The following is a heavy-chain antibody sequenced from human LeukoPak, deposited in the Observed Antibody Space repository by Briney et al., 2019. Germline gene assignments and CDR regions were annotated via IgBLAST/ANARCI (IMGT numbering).Heavy chain of an antibody. Sequence: ASVKVSCKVSGYTLTELSMHWVRQAPGKGLEWVGGFDPEDGETIYAQKFQGRVTMTEDTSTDTAYMELSGLRSEDTAVYYCATDKGYYDSSGYFGLYAFDIWGQGTMVTVSS. CDR1: GYTLTELS. V-gene: IGHV1-24*01. J-gene: IGHJ3*02. CDR3: ATDKGYYDSSGYFGLYAFDI. D-gene: IGHD3-22*01. CDR2: FDPEDGET.